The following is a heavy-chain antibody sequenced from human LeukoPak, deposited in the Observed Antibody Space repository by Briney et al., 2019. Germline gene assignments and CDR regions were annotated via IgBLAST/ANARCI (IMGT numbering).Heavy chain of an antibody. V-gene: IGHV3-66*02. J-gene: IGHJ4*02. CDR2: IYSGDST. Sequence: GGSLRLSRAASGFSYNYMIWVRQAPGNGLEWVSVIYSGDSTYYADTVKGRFTISRDISKNTLYLQMNSLRPEHTAVYHCARDLWDATGYWGQGTLVTVSS. CDR1: GFSYNY. CDR3: ARDLWDATGY. D-gene: IGHD3-3*01.